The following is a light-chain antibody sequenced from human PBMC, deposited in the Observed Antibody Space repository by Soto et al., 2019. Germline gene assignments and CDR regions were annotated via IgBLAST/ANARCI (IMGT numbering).Light chain of an antibody. CDR1: SSNVGAGFD. CDR3: QSYDSRLSGHLV. CDR2: YND. V-gene: IGLV1-40*01. J-gene: IGLJ2*01. Sequence: QSVLTQPPSVSGAPGQRVTISCTGSSSNVGAGFDVQWYQQLPGTAPKLLIYYNDNRPSGVPDRFSGSKSGTAASLAITGFQVDDEADDYCQSYDSRLSGHLVFGAGTQLTVL.